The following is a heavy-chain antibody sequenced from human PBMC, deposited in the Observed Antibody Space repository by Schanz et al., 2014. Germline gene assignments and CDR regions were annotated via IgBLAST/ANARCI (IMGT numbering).Heavy chain of an antibody. V-gene: IGHV3-33*06. Sequence: QVQLVESGGGVVQPGRSLRLSCAASGFTFSKYGMHWVRQAPGKGLEWVAVIWYDGSNKDYADSVKGRFTISRDNSKNMLYLQRNSLRGEDTAVYFCAKGPGGTSSECLDQYSGMDVWGQGTTVTVSS. J-gene: IGHJ6*02. CDR3: AKGPGGTSSECLDQYSGMDV. CDR1: GFTFSKYG. D-gene: IGHD6-6*01. CDR2: IWYDGSNK.